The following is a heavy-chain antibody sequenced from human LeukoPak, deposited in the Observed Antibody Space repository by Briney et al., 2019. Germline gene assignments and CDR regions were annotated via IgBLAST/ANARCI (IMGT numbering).Heavy chain of an antibody. Sequence: GGSLRLSCAASGFTFSSYAMSWVRQAPGKGLEWVSYISSSGSTIYYADSVKGRFTISRDNAKSSLYLQMNSLRAEDTAVYYCARDNRVDGSFDYWGQGTLVTVSS. CDR2: ISSSGSTI. D-gene: IGHD5-12*01. CDR1: GFTFSSYA. CDR3: ARDNRVDGSFDY. V-gene: IGHV3-48*03. J-gene: IGHJ4*02.